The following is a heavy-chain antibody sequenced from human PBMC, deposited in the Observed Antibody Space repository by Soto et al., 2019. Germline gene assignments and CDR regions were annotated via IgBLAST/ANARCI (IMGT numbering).Heavy chain of an antibody. CDR1: GFIFSSSA. V-gene: IGHV3-23*01. D-gene: IGHD2-21*02. CDR2: ISGSGGGI. Sequence: EVQLLDSGGGLVQPGGALRLSCSASGFIFSSSAMNWVRQAPGKGLEWVSAISGSGGGIYYADSVKGRFTISRDNSKTTLYLQMDSLRAEDTAVYYCAKGGGDSLRYGMDVWGQGTTVTVSS. CDR3: AKGGGDSLRYGMDV. J-gene: IGHJ6*02.